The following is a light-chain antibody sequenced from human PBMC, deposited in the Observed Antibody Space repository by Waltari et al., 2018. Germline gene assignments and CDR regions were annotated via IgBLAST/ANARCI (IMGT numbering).Light chain of an antibody. V-gene: IGLV2-23*02. CDR3: FSYAGTSSGV. CDR2: EVT. J-gene: IGLJ1*01. Sequence: QSPLTQPASVSGSPGQSITISCTGTSSDIGFYKLVSWYQQYPGKAPKVMIYEVTKRPSGVSNRFSGSKSSNTASLTISGLQAEDEADYYCFSYAGTSSGVFGTGTKVTVL. CDR1: SSDIGFYKL.